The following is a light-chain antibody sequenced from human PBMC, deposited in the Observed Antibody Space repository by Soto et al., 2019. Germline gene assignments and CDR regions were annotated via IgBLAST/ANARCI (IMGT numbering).Light chain of an antibody. CDR3: QYYDESMWT. J-gene: IGKJ1*01. CDR2: GAS. CDR1: QTVSSNY. V-gene: IGKV3-20*01. Sequence: EIILTQSPDTLSLSPGERATLSCRASQTVSSNYLAWCQQRPGQAPRLLIYGASSRATGIPDRFSGSGSGTDFTLTISRLEPEDFAVYYCQYYDESMWTFGRGTKVDIK.